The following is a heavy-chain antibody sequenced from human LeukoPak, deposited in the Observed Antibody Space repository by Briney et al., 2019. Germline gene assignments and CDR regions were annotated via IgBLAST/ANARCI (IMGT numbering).Heavy chain of an antibody. CDR2: INPNSGGT. J-gene: IGHJ4*02. CDR3: ARAGHVEMATIDY. D-gene: IGHD5-24*01. V-gene: IGHV1-2*02. CDR1: GYTFTGYY. Sequence: ASVKVSCKASGYTFTGYYMHWVRQAPGQGLEWMGWINPNSGGTNYAQKFQGRVPMTRDTSISTAYMELSRLRSDDTAVYYCARAGHVEMATIDYWGQGTLVTVSS.